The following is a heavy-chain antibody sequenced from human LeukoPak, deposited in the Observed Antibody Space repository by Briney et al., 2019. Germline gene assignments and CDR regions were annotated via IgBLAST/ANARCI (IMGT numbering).Heavy chain of an antibody. Sequence: PSETLSLTCTVSGGSISSYYWSWIRQPPGKGLEWIEYIYYSGSTNYNPSLKSRVTISVDTSKNQFSLKLSSVTAADTAVYYCARDRSLRARYFDLWGRGTLVTVSS. CDR2: IYYSGST. V-gene: IGHV4-59*01. CDR3: ARDRSLRARYFDL. J-gene: IGHJ2*01. CDR1: GGSISSYY.